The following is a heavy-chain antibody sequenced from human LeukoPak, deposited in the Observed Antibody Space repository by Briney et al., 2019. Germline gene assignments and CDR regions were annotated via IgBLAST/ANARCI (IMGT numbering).Heavy chain of an antibody. CDR2: TYSGGST. D-gene: IGHD1-26*01. V-gene: IGHV3-66*01. CDR1: GFTVISTY. CDR3: ASGIRAFDN. Sequence: PGGSLRLSCLASGFTVISTYMSWARQAPGKGLEWVSVTYSGGSTYYADSVKGRCTISRDNSKNTLYLQMNSLRGEDTAVYYCASGIRAFDNWGQGTLVTVSA. J-gene: IGHJ4*02.